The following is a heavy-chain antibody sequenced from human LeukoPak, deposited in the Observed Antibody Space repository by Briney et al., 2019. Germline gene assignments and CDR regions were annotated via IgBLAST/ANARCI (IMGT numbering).Heavy chain of an antibody. D-gene: IGHD3-10*01. Sequence: ASVKVSCKASGYTFTNYDISWVRQAPGQGLEWMGWISAYNGNTNYAQKLQGRATMTTDTSTSTAYMELRSLTSDDTAVYYCARAYGSGSYAWFDPWGQGTLVTVSS. CDR3: ARAYGSGSYAWFDP. J-gene: IGHJ5*02. CDR1: GYTFTNYD. V-gene: IGHV1-18*01. CDR2: ISAYNGNT.